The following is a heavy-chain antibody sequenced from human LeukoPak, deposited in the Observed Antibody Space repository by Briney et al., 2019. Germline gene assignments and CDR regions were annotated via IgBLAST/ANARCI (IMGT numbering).Heavy chain of an antibody. V-gene: IGHV3-30-3*01. Sequence: GGSLRLSCTASGFTFSSYAMHWVRQAPGKGLEWVAVISYDGSNKYYADSVKGRFTISRDNSKNTLYLQMNSLRAEDTAVNYCASPYYYDNSGYYGVDIWGQGTMVTVSS. CDR3: ASPYYYDNSGYYGVDI. CDR1: GFTFSSYA. D-gene: IGHD3-22*01. CDR2: ISYDGSNK. J-gene: IGHJ3*02.